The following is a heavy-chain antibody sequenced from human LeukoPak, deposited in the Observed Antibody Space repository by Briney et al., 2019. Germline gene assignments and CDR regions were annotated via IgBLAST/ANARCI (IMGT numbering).Heavy chain of an antibody. CDR1: GYPIGLDYY. D-gene: IGHD5-24*01. V-gene: IGHV4-38-2*02. CDR3: ARAPSSYESGNGYPNLGWLDP. CDR2: FHRGRI. J-gene: IGHJ5*02. Sequence: SETLSLTCKVSGYPIGLDYYWVWIRQAPGRGLQWIGGFHRGRIQYNSALKSRVTISIDSSKNQFSLRMWPVTAADTAFYFCARAPSSYESGNGYPNLGWLDPWGHGALVTVSS.